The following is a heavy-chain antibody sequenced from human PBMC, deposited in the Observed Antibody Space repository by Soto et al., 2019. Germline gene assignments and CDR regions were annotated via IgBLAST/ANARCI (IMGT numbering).Heavy chain of an antibody. CDR3: ARGLSVTLFDH. CDR2: IYYSGST. Sequence: QVQLQESGPGLVKPSQTLSLTCTFSGGSISTGGYYWTWIRQHPGKGLEWIGYIYYSGSTYYNPSLKSLVTISVDTSKNQFSLKLSSVTAADTAVYYCARGLSVTLFDHWGQGTLVTVSS. CDR1: GGSISTGGYY. V-gene: IGHV4-31*01. D-gene: IGHD4-17*01. J-gene: IGHJ4*02.